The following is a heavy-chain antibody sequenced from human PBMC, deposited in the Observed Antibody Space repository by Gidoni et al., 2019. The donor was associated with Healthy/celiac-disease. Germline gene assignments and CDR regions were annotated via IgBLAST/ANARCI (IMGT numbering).Heavy chain of an antibody. V-gene: IGHV4-34*01. CDR3: ASRRRITIFGVVTPPYYYGMDV. Sequence: VQLQQWGAGLLKPSETLSLTCAVYGGSFSGYYWSCLRQPPGKGLEWIGEINHSGSTNYNPAIKSRVTRSVDTSKNQFSRKLSSVTAADTAVYYCASRRRITIFGVVTPPYYYGMDVWGQGTTVTVSS. D-gene: IGHD3-3*01. CDR2: INHSGST. CDR1: GGSFSGYY. J-gene: IGHJ6*02.